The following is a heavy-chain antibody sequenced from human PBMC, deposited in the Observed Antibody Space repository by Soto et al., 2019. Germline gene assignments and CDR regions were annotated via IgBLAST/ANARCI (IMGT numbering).Heavy chain of an antibody. D-gene: IGHD2-2*02. CDR2: INPNSGGT. CDR3: ARSLTEGYCTITGCYTRPLYGMDV. CDR1: GYTFTNYG. V-gene: IGHV1-2*02. J-gene: IGHJ6*02. Sequence: QVHLVQSGPEVKKPGASMKVSCKAFGYTFTNYGISWVRQAPGQGLEWMGWINPNSGGTNYAQKFQGRVTVTRDTPTSTAYMELSRLTSDDTAVYYCARSLTEGYCTITGCYTRPLYGMDVWGQGTTVTVSS.